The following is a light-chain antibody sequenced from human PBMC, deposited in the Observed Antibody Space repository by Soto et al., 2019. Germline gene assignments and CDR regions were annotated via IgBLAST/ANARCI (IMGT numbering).Light chain of an antibody. CDR2: ENN. Sequence: QSVLTQPPSVSAAPGQKVTISCSGSSSNIANNYVSWYQRLPGTAPKLLIYENNKRPSGIPDRFSGSKSGTSATLGITGLQAGDEADYYCGTWDSSLSAFVFATGTKLTVL. V-gene: IGLV1-51*02. CDR1: SSNIANNY. CDR3: GTWDSSLSAFV. J-gene: IGLJ1*01.